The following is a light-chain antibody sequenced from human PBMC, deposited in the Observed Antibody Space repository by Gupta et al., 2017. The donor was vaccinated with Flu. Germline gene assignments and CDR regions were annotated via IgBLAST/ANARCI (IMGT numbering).Light chain of an antibody. V-gene: IGLV3-21*02. CDR2: DDS. J-gene: IGLJ3*02. CDR1: NIGSKS. CDR3: HVWDSSSDHGV. Sequence: SYVLTQPPSVSMAPGQTARLTCGGNNIGSKSVHWYQQKPGQAPVLVVYDDSHRPSGIPERFSGSNSGNTATLTISRVEAGDEADYYCHVWDSSSDHGVFGGGIKLTVL.